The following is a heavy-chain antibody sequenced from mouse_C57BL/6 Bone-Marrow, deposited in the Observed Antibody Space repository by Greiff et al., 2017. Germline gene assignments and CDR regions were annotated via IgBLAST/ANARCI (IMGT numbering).Heavy chain of an antibody. CDR1: GFTFSNYA. J-gene: IGHJ2*01. CDR3: ARDDYGTLYYFDY. V-gene: IGHV5-4*01. D-gene: IGHD1-1*01. Sequence: EVMLVESGGGLVKPGGSLKLSCAASGFTFSNYAMSWVRQTPEKRLEWVATISDGGSYTYYPDNVKGRFTISRDNAKNNLYLQMSHLKSEDTAMYYCARDDYGTLYYFDYWGQGTTLTVSS. CDR2: ISDGGSYT.